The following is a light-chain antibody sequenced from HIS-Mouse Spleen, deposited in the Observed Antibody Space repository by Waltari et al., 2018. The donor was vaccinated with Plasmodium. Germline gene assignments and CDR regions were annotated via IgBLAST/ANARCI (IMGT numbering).Light chain of an antibody. V-gene: IGKV3-15*01. J-gene: IGKJ1*01. CDR2: GAS. Sequence: EIVMTQSPATLSVSPGERATLSCRASQSVSSNLAGYQQKPGQAPRLLIYGASTRATGIPARFSGSGSGTEFTLTISSMQSEDFATYYCQQYNSYSWTFGQGTKVEIK. CDR1: QSVSSN. CDR3: QQYNSYSWT.